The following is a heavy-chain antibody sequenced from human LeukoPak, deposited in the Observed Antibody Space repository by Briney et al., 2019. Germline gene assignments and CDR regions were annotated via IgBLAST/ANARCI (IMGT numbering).Heavy chain of an antibody. CDR2: IYYSGST. Sequence: SETLSLTCTVSGGSISSSSYYWGWIRQPPGKGLEWIGSIYYSGSTYYNPSLKSRVTISVDTSKNQFSLKLSSVTAADTAVYYCARYGSYYYGSGSIDYWGQGTLVTVSS. CDR1: GGSISSSSYY. CDR3: ARYGSYYYGSGSIDY. D-gene: IGHD3-10*01. J-gene: IGHJ4*02. V-gene: IGHV4-39*01.